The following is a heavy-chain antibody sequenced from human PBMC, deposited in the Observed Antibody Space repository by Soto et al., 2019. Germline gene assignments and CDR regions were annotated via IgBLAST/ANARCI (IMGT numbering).Heavy chain of an antibody. D-gene: IGHD5-12*01. CDR2: IKQDGSEK. J-gene: IGHJ6*02. CDR1: GFTFSSYW. Sequence: GSLRLSCAASGFTFSSYWMSWVRQAPGKGLEWVANIKQDGSEKYYVDSVKGRFAISRDNAKNSLYLQMNSLRAEDTAVYYCASSLMYSGYDSPYYGMDVWGQGTTVTVSS. V-gene: IGHV3-7*01. CDR3: ASSLMYSGYDSPYYGMDV.